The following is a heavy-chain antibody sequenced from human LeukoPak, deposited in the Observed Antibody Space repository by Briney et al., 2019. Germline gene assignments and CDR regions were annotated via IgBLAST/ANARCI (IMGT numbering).Heavy chain of an antibody. V-gene: IGHV3-21*01. J-gene: IGHJ4*02. CDR1: GFTFDSYN. D-gene: IGHD6-13*01. CDR3: VSAAGPFDN. Sequence: GGSLRLSCAASGFTFDSYNINWVRQAPGMGLEWVSSISGGSRYIYYADSVKGRFTISRDDSKNTLYLQMNNLRVEDTALYYCVSAAGPFDNWGQGTLVTVSS. CDR2: ISGGSRYI.